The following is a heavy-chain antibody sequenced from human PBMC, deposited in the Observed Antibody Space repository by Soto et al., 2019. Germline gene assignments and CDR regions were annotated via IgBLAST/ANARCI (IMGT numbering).Heavy chain of an antibody. J-gene: IGHJ4*02. V-gene: IGHV3-48*03. Sequence: GGSLRLSCAASGFSFNNFEMAWVRQAPGKGLEWVSYITTSRSSTYYADSVKGRFTISRDNAKNSLFLQMSSLRAEDTAVYYCAQAIVGPRGPFFWGQGTLVTVSS. CDR2: ITTSRSST. CDR1: GFSFNNFE. CDR3: AQAIVGPRGPFF. D-gene: IGHD1-26*01.